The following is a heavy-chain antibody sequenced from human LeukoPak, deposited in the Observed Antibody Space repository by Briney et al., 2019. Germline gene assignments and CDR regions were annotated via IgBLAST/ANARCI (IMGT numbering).Heavy chain of an antibody. J-gene: IGHJ1*01. CDR2: IKPGDSDT. Sequence: AWGSPNIPRKGSRYSFTSYWIHCVLHMPGKRLEWLALIKPGDSDTRYSPSCRGQVTISVDKSINSAYLQWSSLKASDTAKYYCATVPRIPAARNTEYFQHWGQGALVTVSS. D-gene: IGHD6-13*01. CDR3: ATVPRIPAARNTEYFQH. V-gene: IGHV5-51*03. CDR1: RYSFTSYW.